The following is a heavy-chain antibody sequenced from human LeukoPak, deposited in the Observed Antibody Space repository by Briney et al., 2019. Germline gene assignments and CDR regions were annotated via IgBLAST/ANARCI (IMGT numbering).Heavy chain of an antibody. D-gene: IGHD6-19*01. CDR1: GFTFEDHG. CDR3: AAGDRNGWYFDY. Sequence: PGGSLRLSCAASGFTFEDHGMSWVRQVPGKGLEWVSGISWNGGSTGYADSVKGRFTISRDNAKNSLYLQMNSLRAEDTALYYCAAGDRNGWYFDYWGQGTLVTVSS. V-gene: IGHV3-20*04. CDR2: ISWNGGST. J-gene: IGHJ4*02.